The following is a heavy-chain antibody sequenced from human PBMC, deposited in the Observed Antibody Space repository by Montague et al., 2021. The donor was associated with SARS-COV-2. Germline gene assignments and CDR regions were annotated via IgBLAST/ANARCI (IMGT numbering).Heavy chain of an antibody. J-gene: IGHJ4*02. D-gene: IGHD3-22*01. CDR1: GGSFSGYY. Sequence: SETLSLTCAVYGGSFSGYYWSWIRQPPGKELEWIGDINHSGSTNYNPSLKSRVSISVDTSKNQFSLKLSSVTAADTAVYYCARAIVDVTMMVVVMTGVEHYFDFWGQGTLVTVSS. CDR3: ARAIVDVTMMVVVMTGVEHYFDF. V-gene: IGHV4-34*01. CDR2: INHSGST.